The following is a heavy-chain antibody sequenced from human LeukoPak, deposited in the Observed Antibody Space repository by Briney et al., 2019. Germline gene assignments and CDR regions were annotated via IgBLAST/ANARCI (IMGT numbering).Heavy chain of an antibody. CDR2: INTNTGNP. Sequence: ASVTVSFTASGYTFTSYAMNWVRQAPGQGLEWMGWINTNTGNPTYAQGFTGRFVFSLDTSVSTAYLQISSLKAEDTAVYYCARGMRRYCSSTSCPRPGFYYYYGMDVWGQGTTVTVSS. D-gene: IGHD2-2*01. J-gene: IGHJ6*02. V-gene: IGHV7-4-1*02. CDR3: ARGMRRYCSSTSCPRPGFYYYYGMDV. CDR1: GYTFTSYA.